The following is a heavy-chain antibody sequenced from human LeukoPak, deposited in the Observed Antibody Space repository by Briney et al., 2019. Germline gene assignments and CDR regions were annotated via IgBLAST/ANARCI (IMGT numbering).Heavy chain of an antibody. D-gene: IGHD5-18*01. J-gene: IGHJ6*03. CDR2: MNPNSGNT. V-gene: IGHV1-8*01. Sequence: ASVKVSCKASGYTFTSYDINWVRQATGQGLEWMGWMNPNSGNTGYAQKFQGRVTMTRNTSISKAYMELSSLRSEDTAVYYCARGPDTAMVNYYYYMDVWGKGTTVTISS. CDR1: GYTFTSYD. CDR3: ARGPDTAMVNYYYYMDV.